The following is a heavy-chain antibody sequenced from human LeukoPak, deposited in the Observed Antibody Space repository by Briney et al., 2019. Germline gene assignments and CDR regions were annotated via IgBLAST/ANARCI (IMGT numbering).Heavy chain of an antibody. CDR3: GRDEDIPTYPNWIDS. CDR1: GYNFFNSG. CDR2: VSTYTGNT. D-gene: IGHD2-21*01. Sequence: ASVTVSFTASGYNFFNSGITWVRQAPAQGPEWIGWVSTYTGNTNYAEKLQGRVTMTTDISTDTAYMELRSLISDDTAVYYCGRDEDIPTYPNWIDSWGQGTLVTVSS. J-gene: IGHJ4*02. V-gene: IGHV1-18*01.